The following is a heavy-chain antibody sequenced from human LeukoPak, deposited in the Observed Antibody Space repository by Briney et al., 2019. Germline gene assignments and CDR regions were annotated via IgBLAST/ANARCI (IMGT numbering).Heavy chain of an antibody. V-gene: IGHV3-53*01. J-gene: IGHJ4*02. CDR3: ARASSHCSSTSCYIGY. D-gene: IGHD2-2*01. CDR2: IYSGGST. CDR1: GFTFSNYA. Sequence: PGGSLRLSCAASGFTFSNYAMSWVRQAPGKGLEWVSVIYSGGSTYYADSVKGRFTISRDNSKNTLYLQMNSLRAEDTAVYYCARASSHCSSTSCYIGYWGQGTLVTVSS.